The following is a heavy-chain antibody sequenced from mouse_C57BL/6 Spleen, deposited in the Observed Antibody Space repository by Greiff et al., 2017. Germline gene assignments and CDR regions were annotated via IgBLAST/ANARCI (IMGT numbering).Heavy chain of an antibody. Sequence: EVKLLESGPGLVKPSQSLSLTCSVTGYSITSGYYWNWIRQFPGNKLEWMGYISYDGSNNYNPSLKNRISITRDTSKNQFFLKLNSVTTEDTATYYCALYYYGKFDYWGQGTTLTVSS. CDR2: ISYDGSN. V-gene: IGHV3-6*01. J-gene: IGHJ2*01. CDR3: ALYYYGKFDY. D-gene: IGHD1-1*01. CDR1: GYSITSGYY.